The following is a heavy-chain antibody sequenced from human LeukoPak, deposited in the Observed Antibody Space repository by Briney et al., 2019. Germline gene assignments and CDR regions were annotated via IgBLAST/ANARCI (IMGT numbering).Heavy chain of an antibody. CDR2: IYYSGGT. D-gene: IGHD6-13*01. J-gene: IGHJ4*02. CDR1: GGSISSYY. V-gene: IGHV4-59*08. Sequence: ETLSLTCTVSGGSISSYYWSWIRQPPGKGLEWIGYIYYSGGTNYNPSLKSRVTISVDTSKNQFSLKLSSVTAADTAVYYCARLHSSSWYEFYFDYWGQGTLVTVSS. CDR3: ARLHSSSWYEFYFDY.